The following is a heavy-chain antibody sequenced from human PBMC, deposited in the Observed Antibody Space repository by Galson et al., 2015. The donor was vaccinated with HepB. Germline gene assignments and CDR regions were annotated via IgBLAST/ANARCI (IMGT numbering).Heavy chain of an antibody. CDR3: ARVLACSGGSCYSRSSPYFDY. Sequence: SLRLSCAASGFTFSSYSMNWVRQAPGKGLEWVSSISSSSSYIYYADSVKGRFTISRDNAKNSLYLQMNSLRAEDTAVYYCARVLACSGGSCYSRSSPYFDYWGQGTLVTVSS. J-gene: IGHJ4*02. V-gene: IGHV3-21*01. CDR2: ISSSSSYI. D-gene: IGHD2-15*01. CDR1: GFTFSSYS.